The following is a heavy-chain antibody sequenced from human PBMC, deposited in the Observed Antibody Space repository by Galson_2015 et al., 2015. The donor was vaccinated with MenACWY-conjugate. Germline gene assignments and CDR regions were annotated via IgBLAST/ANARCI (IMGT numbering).Heavy chain of an antibody. Sequence: SVKVSCKASGYTFTKYGISWVRQAPGQGLEGMGWISGYSGNTNYAQKFQGRVTMTTDTFTSTAFMELRRLRFDDLAVYYFARGGTTQELGRRLDHALDIWGQGTMVTVSS. V-gene: IGHV1-18*03. J-gene: IGHJ3*02. CDR1: GYTFTKYG. D-gene: IGHD1-14*01. CDR3: ARGGTTQELGRRLDHALDI. CDR2: ISGYSGNT.